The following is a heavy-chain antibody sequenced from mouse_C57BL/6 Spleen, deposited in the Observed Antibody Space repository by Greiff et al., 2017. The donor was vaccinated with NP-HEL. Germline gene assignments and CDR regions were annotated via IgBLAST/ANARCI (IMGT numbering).Heavy chain of an antibody. Sequence: EVMLVESGGGLVKPGGSLKLSCAASGFTFSDYGMHWVRQAPEKGLEWVAYISSGSSTIYYADTVKGRFTISRDNAKNTLFLQMTSLRSEDTAMYYCARADCGSGPWLAYWGQGTLVNVAA. CDR1: GFTFSDYG. V-gene: IGHV5-17*01. CDR2: ISSGSSTI. D-gene: IGHD1-1*01. CDR3: ARADCGSGPWLAY. J-gene: IGHJ3*01.